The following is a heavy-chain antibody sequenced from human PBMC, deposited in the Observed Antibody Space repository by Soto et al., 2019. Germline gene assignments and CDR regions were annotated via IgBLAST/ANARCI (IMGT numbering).Heavy chain of an antibody. Sequence: PGGSLRLSCAASGFTFSSYGMHWVRQAPGKGLEWVAVIWYDGSNKYYADSVKGRFTISRDNSKNTLYLQMNSLRAEDTAVYYCASTKGGLLWFGELDYYYYMDVWGKGTTVTVS. CDR3: ASTKGGLLWFGELDYYYYMDV. V-gene: IGHV3-33*01. J-gene: IGHJ6*03. CDR1: GFTFSSYG. D-gene: IGHD3-10*01. CDR2: IWYDGSNK.